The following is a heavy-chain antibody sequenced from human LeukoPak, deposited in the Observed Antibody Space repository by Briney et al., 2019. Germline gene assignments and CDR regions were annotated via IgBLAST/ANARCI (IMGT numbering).Heavy chain of an antibody. CDR3: ARVEYSGCYSLGWFDP. D-gene: IGHD1-26*01. V-gene: IGHV4-59*08. CDR2: IYYSGST. CDR1: GGSISSYY. J-gene: IGHJ5*02. Sequence: PSETLSLTCTVSGGSISSYYWSWIRQPPGKGLEWIGYIYYSGSTNYNPSLKSRVTISVDTSKNQFSLKLSSVTAADTAVYYCARVEYSGCYSLGWFDPWGQGTLVTVSS.